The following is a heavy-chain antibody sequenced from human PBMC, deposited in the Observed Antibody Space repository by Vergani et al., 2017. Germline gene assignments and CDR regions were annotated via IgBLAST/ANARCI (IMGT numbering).Heavy chain of an antibody. Sequence: QVQLVQSGAEVKKPGASVKVSCKVSGYTLTELSMHWVRQAPGKGLEWMGGFDPEDGETIYAQKFQGRVTMTEDTSTDTAYMELSSLRSEDTAVYYCARGGCSSTSCYMGGDDWFDPWGQGTLVTVSS. J-gene: IGHJ5*02. CDR2: FDPEDGET. CDR3: ARGGCSSTSCYMGGDDWFDP. CDR1: GYTLTELS. D-gene: IGHD2-2*02. V-gene: IGHV1-24*01.